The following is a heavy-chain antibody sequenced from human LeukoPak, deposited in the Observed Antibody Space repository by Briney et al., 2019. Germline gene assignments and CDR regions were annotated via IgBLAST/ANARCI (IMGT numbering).Heavy chain of an antibody. D-gene: IGHD3-22*01. J-gene: IGHJ3*02. CDR3: ARDYYDSSGYFYPNAFDI. CDR1: GFTFSTYS. Sequence: TGGSLRLSCAASGFTFSTYSMNWVRQAPGEGLEWISYISSSSRTIYYADSVKGRSTISSDNAKNSLYLQMNSLRDEDTAVYYCARDYYDSSGYFYPNAFDIWGQGTMVTVSS. CDR2: ISSSSRTI. V-gene: IGHV3-48*02.